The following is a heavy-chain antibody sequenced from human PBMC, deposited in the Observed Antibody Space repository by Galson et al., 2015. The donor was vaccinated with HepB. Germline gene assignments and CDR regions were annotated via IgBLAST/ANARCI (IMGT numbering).Heavy chain of an antibody. J-gene: IGHJ3*02. D-gene: IGHD3-3*01. Sequence: SVKVSCKASGGTFSSYAISWVRQAPGQGLEWMGGIIPIFGTANYAQKFQGRVTITADESTSTAYMELSSLRSEDTAVYYCASPDFWSGYYTGAFDIWCQGTMVTVSS. CDR2: IIPIFGTA. CDR1: GGTFSSYA. V-gene: IGHV1-69*13. CDR3: ASPDFWSGYYTGAFDI.